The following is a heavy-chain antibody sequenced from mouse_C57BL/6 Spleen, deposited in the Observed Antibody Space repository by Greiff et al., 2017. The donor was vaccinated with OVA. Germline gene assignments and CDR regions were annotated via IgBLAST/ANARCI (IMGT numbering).Heavy chain of an antibody. V-gene: IGHV5-4*01. Sequence: EVQLVESGGGLVKPGGSLKLSCAASGFTFSSYAMSWVRQTPEKRLEWVATISDGGSYTYYPDNVKGRFTISRDNAKNNLYLQMSHLKSEDTAMYYCARVRGGFDYWGQGTTLTVSS. CDR1: GFTFSSYA. CDR2: ISDGGSYT. J-gene: IGHJ2*01. CDR3: ARVRGGFDY.